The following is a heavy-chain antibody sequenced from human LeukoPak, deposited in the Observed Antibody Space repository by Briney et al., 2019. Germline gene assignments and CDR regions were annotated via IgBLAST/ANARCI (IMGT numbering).Heavy chain of an antibody. V-gene: IGHV4-39*01. CDR2: IYYSGST. CDR1: DDSIRSSAYY. D-gene: IGHD3-10*01. CDR3: ASEPYGSGSFLGAFDI. Sequence: PSETLSLTCAVSDDSIRSSAYYWGWIRQPPGKGLEWIGSIYYSGSTYYNPSLKSRVTISIDTSKYQFSLKLSSVTAADTAVYYCASEPYGSGSFLGAFDIWGQGTMVTVSS. J-gene: IGHJ3*02.